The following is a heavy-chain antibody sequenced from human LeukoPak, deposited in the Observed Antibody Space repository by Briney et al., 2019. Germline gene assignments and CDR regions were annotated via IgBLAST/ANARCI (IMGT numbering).Heavy chain of an antibody. CDR3: ARARGYSYGFDY. CDR1: GFTFSSYN. Sequence: GGSLRLSCAASGFTFSSYNMNWVRQAPGKGLEWVPYISSSSSTIYYADSVKGRFTISRDNAKNSLYLQMNSLRAEDTAVYYCARARGYSYGFDYWGQGTLVTVSS. CDR2: ISSSSSTI. D-gene: IGHD5-18*01. J-gene: IGHJ4*02. V-gene: IGHV3-48*01.